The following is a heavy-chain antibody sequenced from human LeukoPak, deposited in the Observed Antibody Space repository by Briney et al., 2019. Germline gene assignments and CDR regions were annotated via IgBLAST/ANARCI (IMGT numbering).Heavy chain of an antibody. Sequence: SETLSLTCTVSGGSISSYYWSWIRQPPGKGLEWIGYIYYSGSTNYNPSLKSRVTISVDTSKNQFSLKLSSVTAADTAVYYCARFRSLPYYYDSSGYRNLYYYYYMDVWGKGTTVTVSS. CDR3: ARFRSLPYYYDSSGYRNLYYYYYMDV. V-gene: IGHV4-59*01. CDR1: GGSISSYY. J-gene: IGHJ6*03. CDR2: IYYSGST. D-gene: IGHD3-22*01.